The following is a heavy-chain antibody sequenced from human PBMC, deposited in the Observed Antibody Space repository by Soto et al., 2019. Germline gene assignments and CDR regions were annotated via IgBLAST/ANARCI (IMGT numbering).Heavy chain of an antibody. V-gene: IGHV1-69*12. CDR3: ARDKDRQQLGGNYYYILDV. J-gene: IGHJ6*02. CDR2: IMPVFATP. CDR1: GGTFSTSA. Sequence: QVQLMQSGAEVKKPGSSVKVSCKASGGTFSTSAISWVRQAPGEGLEWVGGIMPVFATPDYAQKFQGRVTISADESTTTGHLELTSLTTDDTAVYYCARDKDRQQLGGNYYYILDVWGQGTAITVSS. D-gene: IGHD3-3*02.